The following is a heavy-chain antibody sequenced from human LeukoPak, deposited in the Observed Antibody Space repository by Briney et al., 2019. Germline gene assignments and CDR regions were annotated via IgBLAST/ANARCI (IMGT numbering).Heavy chain of an antibody. V-gene: IGHV1-18*01. J-gene: IGHJ4*02. CDR1: GYTFTSYG. D-gene: IGHD2-2*02. Sequence: ASVKVSCKASGYTFTSYGISWVRQAPGHGLVWMGWISAYNGNTNYAQKLQGRVTMTTDTSTSTAYMELRSLRSDDTAVYYCARDYCSSTSCYNGEGYWGQGTLVTVSS. CDR2: ISAYNGNT. CDR3: ARDYCSSTSCYNGEGY.